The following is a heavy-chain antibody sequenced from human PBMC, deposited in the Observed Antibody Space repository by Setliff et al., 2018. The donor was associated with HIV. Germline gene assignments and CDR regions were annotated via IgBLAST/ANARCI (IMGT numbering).Heavy chain of an antibody. J-gene: IGHJ6*02. CDR2: IYYRGST. D-gene: IGHD2-2*01. CDR3: ARGHCSGTNCYGVDYYGMDV. V-gene: IGHV4-38-2*02. CDR1: GYSISSGYY. Sequence: SETLSLTCSVSGYSISSGYYWGWIRQPPGKGLEWVGSIYYRGSTYYSPSLKIRVTIFVDTSKNQFSVKLTSVTAADTAVYYCARGHCSGTNCYGVDYYGMDVWGQGTTVTVSS.